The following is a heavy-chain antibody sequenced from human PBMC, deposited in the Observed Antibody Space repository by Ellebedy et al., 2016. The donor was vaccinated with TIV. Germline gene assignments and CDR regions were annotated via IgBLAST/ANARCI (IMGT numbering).Heavy chain of an antibody. J-gene: IGHJ4*02. V-gene: IGHV1-69*04. CDR1: GGTFSSYA. CDR2: IIPILGIA. Sequence: SVKVSCXASGGTFSSYAISWVRQAPGQGLEWMGRIIPILGIANYAQKFQGRVTITADKSTSTAYMELSSLRSEDTAVYYCARDRAAMATKTFDYWGQGTLVTVSS. CDR3: ARDRAAMATKTFDY. D-gene: IGHD5-18*01.